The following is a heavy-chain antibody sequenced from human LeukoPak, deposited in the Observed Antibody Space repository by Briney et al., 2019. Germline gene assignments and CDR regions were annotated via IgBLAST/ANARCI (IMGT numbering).Heavy chain of an antibody. V-gene: IGHV4-59*01. Sequence: PSETLSLTCTVSGGSIRSYYWSWIRQPPGKGLEWIGYIYYSGSTNYNPSLTSRVTISVDTSKNQFSLKLSSVTAADTAVYYCARAYGYKKYYFDYWGQGTLVTVSS. CDR2: IYYSGST. CDR3: ARAYGYKKYYFDY. J-gene: IGHJ4*02. D-gene: IGHD5-12*01. CDR1: GGSIRSYY.